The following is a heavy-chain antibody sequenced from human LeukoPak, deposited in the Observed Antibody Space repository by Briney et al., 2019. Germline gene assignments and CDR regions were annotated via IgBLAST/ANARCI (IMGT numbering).Heavy chain of an antibody. D-gene: IGHD6-19*01. V-gene: IGHV4-34*01. CDR3: ARAAVDSSGWYYFDY. J-gene: IGHJ4*02. Sequence: PSETLSLTCAVYGGSFSGYYWSWIRQPPGKGLEWIGEINHSGSTNYNPSLKSRVTISVDTSKNQFSLKLSSVTAADTAVYYCARAAVDSSGWYYFDYWGQGPLVTVSS. CDR1: GGSFSGYY. CDR2: INHSGST.